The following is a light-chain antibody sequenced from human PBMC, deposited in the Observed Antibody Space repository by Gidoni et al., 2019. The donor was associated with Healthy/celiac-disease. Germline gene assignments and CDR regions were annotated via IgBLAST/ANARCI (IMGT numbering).Light chain of an antibody. CDR2: GAS. J-gene: IGKJ1*01. CDR3: QQYGSSPGT. Sequence: IVFTHSPGTLSLSPVERATLSCRASQSVSSSYLAWYQQKPGQAPRLLIYGASSRATGIPDRFSGSGSGTDFTLTISRLEPEDFAVYYCQQYGSSPGTFGQGTKVEIK. V-gene: IGKV3-20*01. CDR1: QSVSSSY.